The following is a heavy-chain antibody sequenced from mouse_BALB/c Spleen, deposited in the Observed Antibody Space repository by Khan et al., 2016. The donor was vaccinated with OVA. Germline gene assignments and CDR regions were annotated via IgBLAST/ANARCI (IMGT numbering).Heavy chain of an antibody. CDR3: ARGVYGSRGAWFAY. CDR2: INPNNGYT. J-gene: IGHJ3*01. V-gene: IGHV1-18*01. Sequence: EVQLQQSGPELVKPGASVKIPCKASGYTFTDYNMDWVKLSHGKSLEWIGDINPNNGYTIYNQKLQGKATLTVEKSSSTAYMELRSLTSEDTAGYDCARGVYGSRGAWFAYWGQGTLVTVSA. D-gene: IGHD1-1*01. CDR1: GYTFTDYN.